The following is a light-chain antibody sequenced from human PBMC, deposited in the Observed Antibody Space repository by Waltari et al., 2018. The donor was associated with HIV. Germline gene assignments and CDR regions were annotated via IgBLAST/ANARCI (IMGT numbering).Light chain of an antibody. CDR1: QSISSA. Sequence: DIQMTQSPSSLSASVGDRVTITCRASQSISSALNWYQQKPGKAPKLRNYAASSLQSGAPSRFSGSESGTDFTRMISSLQPEDCATYYCQQSHSTPYTFGQGTKLEIK. J-gene: IGKJ2*01. CDR2: AAS. V-gene: IGKV1-39*01. CDR3: QQSHSTPYT.